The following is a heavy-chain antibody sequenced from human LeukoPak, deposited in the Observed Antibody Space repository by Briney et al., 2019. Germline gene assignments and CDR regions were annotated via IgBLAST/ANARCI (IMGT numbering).Heavy chain of an antibody. V-gene: IGHV4-59*12. Sequence: SETLSLTCTVSGGSISSYYWSWIRQPPGKGLEWIGYIYYSGSTNYNPSLKSRVTMSVDTSKNQFSLKLSSVTAADTAVYYCARDHGDYDFWSGYREYYFDYWGQGTLVTVSS. J-gene: IGHJ4*02. CDR2: IYYSGST. CDR1: GGSISSYY. D-gene: IGHD3-3*01. CDR3: ARDHGDYDFWSGYREYYFDY.